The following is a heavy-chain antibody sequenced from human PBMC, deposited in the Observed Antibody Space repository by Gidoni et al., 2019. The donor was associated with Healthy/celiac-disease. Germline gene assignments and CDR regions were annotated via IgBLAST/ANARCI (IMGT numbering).Heavy chain of an antibody. J-gene: IGHJ4*02. V-gene: IGHV3-23*01. CDR2: ISGSGGST. Sequence: EVQLLESGGGLVQPGGSLRLSCAASGVTFSSYAMSWVRQAPGKGLEWVSAISGSGGSTYYADPVKGRFTISRDNSKNTLYLQMNSLRAEDTAVYYCAKGGANYDFWSGYLDYWGQGTLVTVSS. D-gene: IGHD3-3*01. CDR1: GVTFSSYA. CDR3: AKGGANYDFWSGYLDY.